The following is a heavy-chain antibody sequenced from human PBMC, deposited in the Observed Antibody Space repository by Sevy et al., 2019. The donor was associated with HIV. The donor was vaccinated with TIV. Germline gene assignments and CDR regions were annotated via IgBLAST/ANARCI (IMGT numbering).Heavy chain of an antibody. D-gene: IGHD3-22*01. CDR3: AGGRYDSSGSFDAFDI. J-gene: IGHJ3*02. CDR2: IFGSGGGT. V-gene: IGHV3-23*01. CDR1: GFTFSSYA. Sequence: GGSLRLSCAASGFTFSSYAMNWVRQAPGKGLEWVSAIFGSGGGTYYADSVKGRFTISRDNSKNTLYLQMNGLRAEDTAVYYCAGGRYDSSGSFDAFDIWGQGTMVTVSS.